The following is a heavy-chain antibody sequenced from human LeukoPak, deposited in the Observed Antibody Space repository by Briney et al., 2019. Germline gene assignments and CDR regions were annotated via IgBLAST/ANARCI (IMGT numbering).Heavy chain of an antibody. CDR3: ARGSGSYSGAADY. CDR1: GSSFTGYY. J-gene: IGHJ4*02. D-gene: IGHD6-19*01. CDR2: RNHRGSS. Sequence: LETLSLTCSVHGSSFTGYYWSWIRQPPGKGLEWIGERNHRGSSYFSPSFESRVTISLDTSRKQFSLNLTSVTAADTAFYYCARGSGSYSGAADYWGQGTLVTVSS. V-gene: IGHV4-34*01.